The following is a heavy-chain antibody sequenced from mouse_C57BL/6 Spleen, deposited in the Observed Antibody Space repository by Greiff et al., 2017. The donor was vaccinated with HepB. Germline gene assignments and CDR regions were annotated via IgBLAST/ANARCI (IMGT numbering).Heavy chain of an antibody. CDR2: IHPNSGST. Sequence: QVHVKQPGAELVKPGASVKLSCKASGYTFTSYWMHWVKQRPGQGLEWIGMIHPNSGSTNYNEKFKSKATLTVDKSSSTAYMQLSSLTSEDSAVYYCARSSWDGRDYWGQGTTLTVSS. J-gene: IGHJ2*01. D-gene: IGHD4-1*01. V-gene: IGHV1-64*01. CDR3: ARSSWDGRDY. CDR1: GYTFTSYW.